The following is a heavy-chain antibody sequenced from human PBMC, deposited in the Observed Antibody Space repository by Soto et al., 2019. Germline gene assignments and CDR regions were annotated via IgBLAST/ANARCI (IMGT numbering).Heavy chain of an antibody. Sequence: SETLSLTCTVSGGSISSYYWSWIRHPPGKGPEWIGYIYYSGSTNYNPSLKSRVTISRDTSKNQFSLKLSSVTAAVTAVYYCARRLYSGYFHFDYWGQGTLVTVSS. V-gene: IGHV4-59*08. CDR2: IYYSGST. CDR3: ARRLYSGYFHFDY. J-gene: IGHJ4*02. D-gene: IGHD5-12*01. CDR1: GGSISSYY.